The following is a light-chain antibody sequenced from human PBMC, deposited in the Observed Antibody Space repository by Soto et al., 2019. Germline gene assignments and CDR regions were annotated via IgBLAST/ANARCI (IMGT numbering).Light chain of an antibody. V-gene: IGKV3-15*01. Sequence: MTQSPSTLSASVGDRVTITCRASQGVNIWLAWYQQKPGQAPRLLIYDASTRAAGIPASFSGSGSGTEFTLTISSLQSEDFGVYYCQHYNRWPLTFGGGTKVEIK. CDR2: DAS. CDR1: QGVNIW. CDR3: QHYNRWPLT. J-gene: IGKJ4*01.